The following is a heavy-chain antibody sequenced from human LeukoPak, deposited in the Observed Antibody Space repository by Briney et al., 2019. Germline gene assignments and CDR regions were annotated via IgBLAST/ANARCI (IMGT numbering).Heavy chain of an antibody. D-gene: IGHD2-2*03. J-gene: IGHJ3*01. CDR2: IYPDDSET. V-gene: IGHV5-51*01. Sequence: GESLKISCKASGYSFSDYWIGWVRHMPGKGLEWMTIIYPDDSETRYSPSLQGQVTISADKSINTAYLQWSSLKASDTGMYYRARQRGYRMTKDGFDVWGQGTMVTVSS. CDR1: GYSFSDYW. CDR3: ARQRGYRMTKDGFDV.